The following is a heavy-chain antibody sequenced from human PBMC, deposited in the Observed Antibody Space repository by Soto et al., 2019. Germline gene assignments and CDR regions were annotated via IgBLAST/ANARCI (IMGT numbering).Heavy chain of an antibody. CDR3: ARDATTVTQN. J-gene: IGHJ4*02. D-gene: IGHD4-4*01. CDR1: GFTFSDYN. Sequence: GGFLRLSCAASGFTFSDYNMNWVRQAPGKGPEWVSCISSSSRYIFYADSVKGRFTISRDNAKNSLYLQINSLRAEDTAVYYCARDATTVTQNWGQGTLVTVSS. CDR2: ISSSSRYI. V-gene: IGHV3-21*01.